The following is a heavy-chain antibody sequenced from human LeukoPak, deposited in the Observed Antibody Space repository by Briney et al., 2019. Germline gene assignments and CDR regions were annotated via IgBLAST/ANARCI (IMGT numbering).Heavy chain of an antibody. V-gene: IGHV3-74*01. CDR3: ARSLYSESSLD. J-gene: IGHJ4*02. D-gene: IGHD1-26*01. Sequence: GGSLRLSCAVSGFTFRTSWMHWFRQAPGKGLVWVSRINTDGNIMHYADSVKGRFTIARDNAKNTLSLQMNSLRAEDTAVYYCARSLYSESSLDWGQGTLVTVSS. CDR2: INTDGNIM. CDR1: GFTFRTSW.